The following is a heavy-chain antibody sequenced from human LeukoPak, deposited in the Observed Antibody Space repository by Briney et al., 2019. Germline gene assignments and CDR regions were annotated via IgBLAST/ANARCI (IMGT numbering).Heavy chain of an antibody. Sequence: GRSLRLSCAASGFTFSSYAMHWVRQAPGKGLEWVAVISYDGSNKYYADSVKGRFTISRDNSKNTLYLQMNSLRAEDTAVYYCARDGIYYGSGSYDYFDYWGQGTLVTVSS. CDR1: GFTFSSYA. CDR2: ISYDGSNK. D-gene: IGHD3-10*01. J-gene: IGHJ4*02. V-gene: IGHV3-30-3*01. CDR3: ARDGIYYGSGSYDYFDY.